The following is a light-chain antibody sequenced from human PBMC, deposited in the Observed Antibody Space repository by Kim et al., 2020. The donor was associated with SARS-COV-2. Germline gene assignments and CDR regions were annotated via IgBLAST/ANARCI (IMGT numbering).Light chain of an antibody. V-gene: IGLV2-14*03. J-gene: IGLJ3*02. CDR1: SSDVGGYKY. CDR3: SSYTSTNRV. CDR2: DVS. Sequence: QSALTQPASVSGSPGQSITIFCTGTSSDVGGYKYVSWYQQQSGKAPKLMIYDVSNRPSGVSNRFSGSKSGNTASLTISGLQAEDEADYFCSSYTSTNRVFGGGTQLTVL.